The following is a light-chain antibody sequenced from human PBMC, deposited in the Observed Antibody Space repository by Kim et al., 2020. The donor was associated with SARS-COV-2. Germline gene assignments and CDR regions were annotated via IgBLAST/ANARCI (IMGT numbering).Light chain of an antibody. CDR2: GAS. V-gene: IGKV1-17*01. CDR3: LQHNTYPIT. J-gene: IGKJ5*01. Sequence: ASVGDRVPSTCRASQDIRNDLGWYQQNPGRAPKRLIYGASSLQSGVPSRFSGSGSGTEFTLTISSVQPEDFATYFCLQHNTYPITFGQGTRLEIK. CDR1: QDIRND.